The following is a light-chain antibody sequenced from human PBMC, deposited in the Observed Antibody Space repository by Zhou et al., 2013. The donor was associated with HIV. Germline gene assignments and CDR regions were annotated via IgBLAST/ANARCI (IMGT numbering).Light chain of an antibody. CDR1: QSLLHCNGYNY. Sequence: DIVMTQSPLSLPVTPGEPASISCRSSQSLLHCNGYNYLDWYLQKPGQSPQLLIYLGSNRASGVPDRFSGSGSGTDFSLKISSVEAEDVGIYYCQQGLQIPPTFGGGTKVEIK. V-gene: IGKV2-28*01. CDR3: QQGLQIPPT. J-gene: IGKJ4*01. CDR2: LGS.